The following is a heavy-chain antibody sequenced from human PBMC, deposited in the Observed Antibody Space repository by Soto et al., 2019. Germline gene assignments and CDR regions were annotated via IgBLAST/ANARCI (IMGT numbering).Heavy chain of an antibody. CDR1: GGTFSSYA. J-gene: IGHJ4*02. Sequence: ASVKVSCKASGGTFSSYAISWVRQAPGQGLEWMGGIIPIFGTANYAQKFQGRVTITADESTSTAYMELSSLRSEDTAVYYCASTAPPDESDYYDSSGLYYFDYWGQGTLVTVSS. CDR3: ASTAPPDESDYYDSSGLYYFDY. V-gene: IGHV1-69*13. D-gene: IGHD3-22*01. CDR2: IIPIFGTA.